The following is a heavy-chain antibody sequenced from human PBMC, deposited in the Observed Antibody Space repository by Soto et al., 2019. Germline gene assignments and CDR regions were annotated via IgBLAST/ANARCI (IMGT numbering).Heavy chain of an antibody. Sequence: SETLSLTCAVSGDSINNYSWSWIRQPPGKGLEWIGYISYSGSTSYNPSLRSRVTISVDTSKNQFSLNLSSVTAAETAVYYCAREHRSVVQPAHRYNWFDPWGQGTLVTVSS. CDR1: GDSINNYS. V-gene: IGHV4-59*01. CDR2: ISYSGST. CDR3: AREHRSVVQPAHRYNWFDP. J-gene: IGHJ5*02. D-gene: IGHD2-2*01.